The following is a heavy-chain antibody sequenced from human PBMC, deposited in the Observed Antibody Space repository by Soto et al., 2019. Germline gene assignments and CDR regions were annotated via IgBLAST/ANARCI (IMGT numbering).Heavy chain of an antibody. CDR3: ARDPVALSSSWYFDY. D-gene: IGHD6-13*01. CDR2: LIPTFGTA. J-gene: IGHJ4*02. V-gene: IGHV1-69*01. Sequence: QVQLLQSGAEVKKPGSSVKVSCQASGGTFSSYAISWVRQAPGQGLEWMGGLIPTFGTANYAQKFQGRVTITADESTSTAYMELSSLRSEDTAVYYCARDPVALSSSWYFDYWGQGTLVTVSS. CDR1: GGTFSSYA.